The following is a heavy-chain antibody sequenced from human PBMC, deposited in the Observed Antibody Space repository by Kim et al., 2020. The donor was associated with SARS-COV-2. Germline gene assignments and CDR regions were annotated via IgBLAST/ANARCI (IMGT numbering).Heavy chain of an antibody. CDR3: TTDHPGAAAGRKYYYYYYGMDV. CDR2: IKSKTDGGTT. CDR1: GFTFSNAW. J-gene: IGHJ6*02. V-gene: IGHV3-15*01. Sequence: GGSLRLSCAASGFTFSNAWMSWVGQAPGKGLEWGGRIKSKTDGGTTDYAAPVKGRFTISRDDSKNTLYLQMNSLKTEDTAVYYCTTDHPGAAAGRKYYYYYYGMDVWGQGTTVTVSS. D-gene: IGHD6-13*01.